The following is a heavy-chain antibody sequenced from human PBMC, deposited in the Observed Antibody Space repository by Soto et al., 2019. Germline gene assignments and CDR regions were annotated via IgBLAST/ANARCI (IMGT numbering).Heavy chain of an antibody. CDR3: TRETPIVDH. J-gene: IGHJ4*02. CDR2: ISVDGSDT. D-gene: IGHD2-15*01. Sequence: EVQLVESGGGLVQPGGSLRLSCAASGFTFTNNWMQWVRQAPGKGLVWVSRISVDGSDTIYSDSVKGRFTISRDNAKNMFYLQMNTVRAEDTAVYYCTRETPIVDHWGQGALVTVSS. V-gene: IGHV3-74*01. CDR1: GFTFTNNW.